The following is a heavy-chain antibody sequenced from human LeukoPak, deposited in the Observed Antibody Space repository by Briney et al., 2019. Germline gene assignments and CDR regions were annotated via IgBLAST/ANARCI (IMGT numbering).Heavy chain of an antibody. CDR2: IIPFSGAA. Sequence: SVKVSCKASGGTFSRYPFSWVRQAPGQGLEWMGGIIPFSGAASYAQKFQGRVTLSADESTSTAYMELSSLRLEDTAIYYCARWAAPKDSGGDFWSGPFDYWGQGTLVTVSS. D-gene: IGHD3-3*01. CDR3: ARWAAPKDSGGDFWSGPFDY. CDR1: GGTFSRYP. V-gene: IGHV1-69*01. J-gene: IGHJ4*02.